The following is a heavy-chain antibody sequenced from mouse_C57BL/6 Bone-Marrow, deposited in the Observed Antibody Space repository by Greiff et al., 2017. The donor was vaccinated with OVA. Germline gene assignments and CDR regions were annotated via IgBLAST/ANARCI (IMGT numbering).Heavy chain of an antibody. J-gene: IGHJ3*01. D-gene: IGHD2-10*01. Sequence: EVHLVESGGGLVQPGGSLKLSCAASGFTFSDYGMAWVRQAPRKGPEWVAFISNLAYTIYYADTVTGRFTISRENAKNTLYLEMSSLRSEDTAMYYGARPSYSSWFAYWGQGTLVTVSA. CDR3: ARPSYSSWFAY. V-gene: IGHV5-15*01. CDR2: ISNLAYTI. CDR1: GFTFSDYG.